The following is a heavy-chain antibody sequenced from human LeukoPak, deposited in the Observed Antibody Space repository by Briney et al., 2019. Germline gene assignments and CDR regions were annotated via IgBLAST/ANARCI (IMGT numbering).Heavy chain of an antibody. CDR2: VYYSGST. J-gene: IGHJ5*01. CDR3: ASSPRLTTSWFLFDS. D-gene: IGHD2-2*01. CDR1: GDSFSNYY. Sequence: PAETLSLTCSVSGDSFSNYYWTWIRQPPGKGLEWIGYVYYSGSTNYNPSLKTRLHLSVDTSKNRFSLKLSSVTAADTAVYYCASSPRLTTSWFLFDSWGHGTLVTVSS. V-gene: IGHV4-59*08.